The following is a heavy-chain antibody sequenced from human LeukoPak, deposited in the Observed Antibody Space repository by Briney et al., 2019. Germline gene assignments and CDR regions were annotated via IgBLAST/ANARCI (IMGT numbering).Heavy chain of an antibody. J-gene: IGHJ3*02. CDR2: MNPNSGNT. V-gene: IGHV1-8*01. D-gene: IGHD6-19*01. CDR3: ARATTSGWSRSRSSDAFDI. Sequence: GASVKVSCKASGYTFTSYDINWVRQATGQGLEWMGWMNPNSGNTGYAQKFQGRVTMTRNTSIGTAYMELSSLRSEDTAVYYCARATTSGWSRSRSSDAFDIWGQGTMVTVSS. CDR1: GYTFTSYD.